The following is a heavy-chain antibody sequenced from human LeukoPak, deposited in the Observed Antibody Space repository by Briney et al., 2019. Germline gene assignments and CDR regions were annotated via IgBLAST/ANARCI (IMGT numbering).Heavy chain of an antibody. Sequence: SSETLSLTCTVSGGSISSSSYYWGWIRQPPGKGLEWIGSIYYSGSTYYNPFLKSRVTISVDTSKNQFSLKLSSVTAADTAVYYCARPSTYYYDSSGHGAFDIWGQGTMVTVSS. D-gene: IGHD3-22*01. CDR1: GGSISSSSYY. CDR2: IYYSGST. CDR3: ARPSTYYYDSSGHGAFDI. J-gene: IGHJ3*02. V-gene: IGHV4-39*07.